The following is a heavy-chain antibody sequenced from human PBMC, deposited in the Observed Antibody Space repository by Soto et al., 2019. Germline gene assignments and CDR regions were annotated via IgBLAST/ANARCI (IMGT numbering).Heavy chain of an antibody. CDR1: GFSFSDYS. D-gene: IGHD6-6*01. CDR3: ARMSIVGRRDYYYGMDV. J-gene: IGHJ6*04. Sequence: PGGSLRLSCAASGFSFSDYSMNWFRQAPGKGLEWVSSLTTSGSYIYYADSVKGRFTMSRDSTKYSLFLQMNSLRAEDTAVYYCARMSIVGRRDYYYGMDVWGKGTTVTVSS. V-gene: IGHV3-21*06. CDR2: LTTSGSYI.